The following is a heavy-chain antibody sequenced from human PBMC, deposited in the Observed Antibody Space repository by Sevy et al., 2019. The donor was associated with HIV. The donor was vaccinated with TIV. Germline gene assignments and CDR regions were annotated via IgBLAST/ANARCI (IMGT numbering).Heavy chain of an antibody. CDR3: ARERSSRGITMIVVVIPSRFFDY. Sequence: GGSPRLSCAASGFTFSSYAMHWVRQAPGKGLEWVAVISYDGSNKYYADSVKGRFTISRDNSKNTLYLQMNSLRAEDTAVYYCARERSSRGITMIVVVIPSRFFDYWGQGTLVTVSS. J-gene: IGHJ4*02. D-gene: IGHD3-22*01. CDR2: ISYDGSNK. CDR1: GFTFSSYA. V-gene: IGHV3-30-3*01.